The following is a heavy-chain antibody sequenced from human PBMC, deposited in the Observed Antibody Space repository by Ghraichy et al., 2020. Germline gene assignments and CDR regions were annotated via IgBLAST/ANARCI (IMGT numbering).Heavy chain of an antibody. J-gene: IGHJ5*02. CDR1: GFTFSSYS. D-gene: IGHD2-2*01. CDR3: ASAYCSSTSCQYVHMDNWFDP. CDR2: ISSSSSYI. V-gene: IGHV3-21*01. Sequence: GGSLRLSCAASGFTFSSYSMNWVRQAPGKGLEWVSSISSSSSYIYYADSVKGRFTISRDNAKNSLYLQMNSLRAEDTAVYYCASAYCSSTSCQYVHMDNWFDPWGQGTLVTVSS.